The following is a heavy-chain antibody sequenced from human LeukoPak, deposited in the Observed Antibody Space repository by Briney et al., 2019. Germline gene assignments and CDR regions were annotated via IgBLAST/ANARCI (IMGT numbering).Heavy chain of an antibody. D-gene: IGHD3-10*01. Sequence: GRSLRLSCAASGFTFSNYGVHWVRQAPGKGLEWVALIWDDGSNKYYADSVKGRFTISRDNSKNTLYLQMNSLRAEDTAVYYCAGSYYNVFDYWGQGTLVTVSS. J-gene: IGHJ4*02. CDR3: AGSYYNVFDY. CDR2: IWDDGSNK. CDR1: GFTFSNYG. V-gene: IGHV3-33*01.